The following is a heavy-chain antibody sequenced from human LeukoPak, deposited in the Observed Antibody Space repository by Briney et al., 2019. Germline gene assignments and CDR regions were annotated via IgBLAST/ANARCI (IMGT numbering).Heavy chain of an antibody. V-gene: IGHV4-59*08. Sequence: SETLSLTCTVSGGSISSYYWSWIRQPPGKGLEWIGYIYYSGSTNYNPSLKSRVTISVDTSKNQFSLKLSSVTAADTAVYYCARHGGYSSGWFGYWGQGTLVTVSS. CDR3: ARHGGYSSGWFGY. D-gene: IGHD6-19*01. CDR1: GGSISSYY. CDR2: IYYSGST. J-gene: IGHJ4*02.